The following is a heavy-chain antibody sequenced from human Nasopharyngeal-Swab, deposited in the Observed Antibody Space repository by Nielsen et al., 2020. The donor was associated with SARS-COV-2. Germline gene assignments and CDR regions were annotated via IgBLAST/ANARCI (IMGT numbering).Heavy chain of an antibody. CDR2: INAGNGKT. J-gene: IGHJ4*02. D-gene: IGHD4-23*01. V-gene: IGHV1-3*01. CDR3: ARDVGDSSYYGGNY. Sequence: ASVQVSCKASGYTFTSYAIHWERQAPGQRLEWMGWINAGNGKTKYSQKFQGRVTITRDTSASTAYMEVSSLRSEDTAVYYCARDVGDSSYYGGNYWGQGTLVTVSS. CDR1: GYTFTSYA.